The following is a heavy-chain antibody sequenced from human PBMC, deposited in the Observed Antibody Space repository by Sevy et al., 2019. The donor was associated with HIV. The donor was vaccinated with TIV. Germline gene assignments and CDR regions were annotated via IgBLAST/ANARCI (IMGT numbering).Heavy chain of an antibody. V-gene: IGHV1-24*01. Sequence: ASVKVSCKVSGYTLTELSMHWVRQAPGKGLEWMGGFDPEHGETIYAQKFQGRVTMTEDTSTDTAYMELSSLRSEDTAVYYCATDPGITGTKNYWGQRTLVTVSS. CDR1: GYTLTELS. D-gene: IGHD1-7*01. CDR3: ATDPGITGTKNY. CDR2: FDPEHGET. J-gene: IGHJ4*02.